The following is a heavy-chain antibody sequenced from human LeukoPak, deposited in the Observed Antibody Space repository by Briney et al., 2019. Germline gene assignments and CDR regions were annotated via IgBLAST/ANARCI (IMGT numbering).Heavy chain of an antibody. CDR1: GYTFTSYA. CDR2: INTNTGNP. J-gene: IGHJ6*02. CDR3: ARDQGHCSSTSCYAGRAWFKDGMDV. D-gene: IGHD2-2*01. Sequence: ASVKVSCKASGYTFTSYAMNWVRQAPGQGLEWMGWINTNTGNPTYAQGFTGRFVFSLDTSVSTAYLQISSLKAEDTAVYYCARDQGHCSSTSCYAGRAWFKDGMDVWGQGTTVTVSS. V-gene: IGHV7-4-1*02.